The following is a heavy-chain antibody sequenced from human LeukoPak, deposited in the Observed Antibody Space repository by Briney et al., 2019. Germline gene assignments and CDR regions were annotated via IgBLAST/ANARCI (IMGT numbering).Heavy chain of an antibody. J-gene: IGHJ4*02. CDR3: ETDKSYYYDSSGHNLLFY. Sequence: ASVKVSCKVSGYTLTELSMHWVRQAPGKGLEWMGGFDPEDGETIYAQKFQGRVTMTEDTSTDTAYMELSSLRSEDTAVYYCETDKSYYYDSSGHNLLFYWGQGTLVTVSS. CDR1: GYTLTELS. D-gene: IGHD3-22*01. CDR2: FDPEDGET. V-gene: IGHV1-24*01.